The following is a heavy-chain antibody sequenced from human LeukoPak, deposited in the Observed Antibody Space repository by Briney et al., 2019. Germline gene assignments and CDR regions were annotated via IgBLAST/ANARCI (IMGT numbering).Heavy chain of an antibody. CDR3: ARERGYCSGGSCYSGWFDP. CDR1: GYTFTSYG. CDR2: ISAYNGNT. D-gene: IGHD2-15*01. Sequence: ASVKVSCKASGYTFTSYGISWVRQAPGQGLEWMGWISAYNGNTNYAQKPQGRVTMTTDTSTSTAYMELRSLRSDDTAVYYCARERGYCSGGSCYSGWFDPWGQGTLVTVSS. V-gene: IGHV1-18*01. J-gene: IGHJ5*02.